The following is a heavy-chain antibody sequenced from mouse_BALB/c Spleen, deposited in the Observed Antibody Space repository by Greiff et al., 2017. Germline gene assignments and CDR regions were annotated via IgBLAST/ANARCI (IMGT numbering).Heavy chain of an antibody. CDR2: INPYNGAT. J-gene: IGHJ4*01. CDR3: ARYSSYAMDY. CDR1: GYSFTGYY. V-gene: IGHV1-31*01. Sequence: VQLQQSGPELVKPGASVKISCKASGYSFTGYYMHWVKQSHVKSLEWIGRINPYNGATSYNQNFKDKASLTVDKSSSTAYMELHSLTSEDSAVYYCARYSSYAMDYWGQGTSVTVSS.